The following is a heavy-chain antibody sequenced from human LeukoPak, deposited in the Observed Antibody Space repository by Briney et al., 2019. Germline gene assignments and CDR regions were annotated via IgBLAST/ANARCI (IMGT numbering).Heavy chain of an antibody. Sequence: SETLSLTCAVYGGSFSGYYWSWIRQPPGKWLEWIGEINHSGSTNYNPSLKSRVTISVDTSKNQFSLQLSSVTAADTAVYYCARGPRGRYYDSSGYYYLQWFDPWGQGTLVTVSS. CDR3: ARGPRGRYYDSSGYYYLQWFDP. V-gene: IGHV4-34*01. D-gene: IGHD3-22*01. CDR1: GGSFSGYY. J-gene: IGHJ5*02. CDR2: INHSGST.